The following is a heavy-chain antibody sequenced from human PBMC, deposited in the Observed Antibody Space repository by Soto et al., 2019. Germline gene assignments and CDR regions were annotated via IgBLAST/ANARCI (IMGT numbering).Heavy chain of an antibody. D-gene: IGHD6-19*01. J-gene: IGHJ4*02. CDR2: ISGSGGST. V-gene: IGHV3-23*01. CDR3: AKAPPQYSSGWYGYYFDY. Sequence: GGSLRLSCAASGFTFSSYAMSWVRQAPGKGLEWVSAISGSGGSTYYADSVKGRFTISRDNSKNTLYLQMNSLRAEDTAVYYCAKAPPQYSSGWYGYYFDYWGQGTLVTVSS. CDR1: GFTFSSYA.